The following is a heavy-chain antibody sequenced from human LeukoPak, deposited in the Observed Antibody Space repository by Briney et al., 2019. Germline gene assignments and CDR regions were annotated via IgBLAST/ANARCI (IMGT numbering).Heavy chain of an antibody. D-gene: IGHD6-13*01. J-gene: IGHJ4*02. Sequence: SETLSLTCAVYGGSFSGYYWSWIRQPPGKGLEWIGEINHSGSTNYNPSLKSRVTISVDTSKNQFSLKLSSVTAADTAVYYCARAHNHQKGIAAAGTGSYFDYWGQGTLVTVSS. CDR3: ARAHNHQKGIAAAGTGSYFDY. CDR2: INHSGST. CDR1: GGSFSGYY. V-gene: IGHV4-34*01.